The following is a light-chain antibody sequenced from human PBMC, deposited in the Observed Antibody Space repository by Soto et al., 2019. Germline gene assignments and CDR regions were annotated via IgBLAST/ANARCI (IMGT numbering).Light chain of an antibody. J-gene: IGKJ5*01. V-gene: IGKV1-39*01. CDR2: AAS. Sequence: DIRMTLSPSSVSASVGDRVTITCRASQSISSYLNWYQQKPGKAPKLLIYAASSLQSGVPSRFSGSGSGTDFTLTISSLQPEDFATYYCQQYYSYPPIPLCHGARLEIK. CDR1: QSISSY. CDR3: QQYYSYPPIP.